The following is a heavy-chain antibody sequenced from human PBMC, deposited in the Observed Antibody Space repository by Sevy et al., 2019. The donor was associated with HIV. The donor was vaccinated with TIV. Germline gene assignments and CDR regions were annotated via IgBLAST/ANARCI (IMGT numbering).Heavy chain of an antibody. CDR2: INHSGSA. V-gene: IGHV4-34*01. D-gene: IGHD3-16*01. CDR1: GGSFSASY. J-gene: IGHJ4*02. CDR3: ARPGGDL. Sequence: SETLSLTCAVYGGSFSASYWSWIRQAPGQGLEGIGDINHSGSANYNPTLKSRVTISVDTTKSQFSLKLSSVTAADTAVYYCARPGGDLWGRGTLVTVSS.